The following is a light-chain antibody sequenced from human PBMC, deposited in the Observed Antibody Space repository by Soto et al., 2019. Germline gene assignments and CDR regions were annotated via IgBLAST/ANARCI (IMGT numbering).Light chain of an antibody. V-gene: IGLV1-40*01. CDR1: SSNIGAGYD. J-gene: IGLJ1*01. CDR3: QSYDSSLSGYV. CDR2: GNS. Sequence: QSVLTQPPSVSGAPGQRVTISCTGSSSNIGAGYDVHWYQRLPGTAPKLLIYGNSNRPSRVPDRFSGSKSGTSASLAITGLQAEYEADYYCQSYDSSLSGYVFGTGTKLTVL.